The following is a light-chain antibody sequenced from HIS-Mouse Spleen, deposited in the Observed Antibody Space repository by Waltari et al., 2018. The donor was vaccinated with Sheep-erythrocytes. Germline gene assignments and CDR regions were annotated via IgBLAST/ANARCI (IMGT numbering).Light chain of an antibody. CDR1: SSDVGGYNY. CDR3: CSYAGSYNHV. J-gene: IGLJ1*01. Sequence: QSALTQPLSVSGSPGQSVTISCTGTSSDVGGYNYVSWSQQHPGKAPKLMIYDVSKRPSGVPDRFSGSKSGNTASLTISGLQAEDEADYYCCSYAGSYNHVFATGTKVTVL. CDR2: DVS. V-gene: IGLV2-11*01.